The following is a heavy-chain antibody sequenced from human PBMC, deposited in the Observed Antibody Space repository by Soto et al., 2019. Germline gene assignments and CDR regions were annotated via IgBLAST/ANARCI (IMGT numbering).Heavy chain of an antibody. CDR2: IYYSGST. CDR3: ARDRGTPLNYHGTDV. J-gene: IGHJ6*02. V-gene: IGHV4-31*03. D-gene: IGHD1-1*01. Sequence: QVQLQESGPGLVKPSQTLSLTCTVSSGSIRSGGYSWSWIRQHPGNGLEWIGYIYYSGSTYYNPFLKGRVTIPVDTSKNQFSLKLSSVTAADTAVYYCARDRGTPLNYHGTDVWGQGTTVTVSS. CDR1: SGSIRSGGYS.